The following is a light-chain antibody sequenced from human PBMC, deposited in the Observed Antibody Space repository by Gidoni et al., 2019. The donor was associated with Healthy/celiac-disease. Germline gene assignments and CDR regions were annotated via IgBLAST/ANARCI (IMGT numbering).Light chain of an antibody. CDR2: GNS. V-gene: IGLV1-40*01. CDR3: QSYDSSLSGHVV. CDR1: SSNIGAGYD. J-gene: IGLJ2*01. Sequence: QSVLTQPPSVSGAPGQRVPISCTGISSNIGAGYDVHWYQQLPGTAPKLLLYGNSNRPSGVPDRFSGSKSGTSASLAITGLQAEDEADYYCQSYDSSLSGHVVFGGGTKLTVL.